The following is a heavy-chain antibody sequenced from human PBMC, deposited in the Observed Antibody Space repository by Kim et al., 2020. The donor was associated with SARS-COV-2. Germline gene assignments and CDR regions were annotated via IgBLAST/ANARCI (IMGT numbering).Heavy chain of an antibody. CDR3: AKEQWVVSYYYSGMVV. J-gene: IGHJ6*02. D-gene: IGHD6-19*01. CDR1: GFTFSNYV. V-gene: IGHV3-30*18. CDR2: ISDDESNK. Sequence: GGSLRLSCAASGFTFSNYVMRWVRQAPGKGLEWVAVISDDESNKYYADSVKGRFTISRDNSKNTLYLQMNSLRAEDTAVYYCAKEQWVVSYYYSGMVVWGQGPTVTVPS.